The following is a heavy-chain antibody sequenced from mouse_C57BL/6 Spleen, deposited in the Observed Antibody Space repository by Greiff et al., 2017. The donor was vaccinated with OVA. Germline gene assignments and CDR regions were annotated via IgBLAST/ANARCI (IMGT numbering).Heavy chain of an antibody. CDR3: ARSYDYDGYYYAMDY. J-gene: IGHJ4*01. CDR1: GFTFSDYG. D-gene: IGHD2-4*01. CDR2: ISSGSSTI. Sequence: VHVKQSGGGLVKPGGSLKLSCAASGFTFSDYGMHWVRQAPEKGLEWVAYISSGSSTIYYADTVKGRFTISRDNAKNTLFLQMTSLRSEDTAMYYCARSYDYDGYYYAMDYWGQGTSVTVSS. V-gene: IGHV5-17*01.